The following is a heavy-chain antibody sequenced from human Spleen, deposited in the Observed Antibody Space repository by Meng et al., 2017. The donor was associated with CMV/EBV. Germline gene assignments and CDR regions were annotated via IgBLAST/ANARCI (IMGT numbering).Heavy chain of an antibody. D-gene: IGHD6-19*01. V-gene: IGHV3-23*04. CDR3: AKDLTQWLVRGFDY. Sequence: EVQLVESGGGLAKPGRSLRLSCAASGFTFSSYAMIWVRQAQGKGREWVSAISGNGGSTYYADSVKSRFTISRDNSKNKLYLQMNTLRAEETAVYYCAKDLTQWLVRGFDYWGQGTLVTVSS. CDR1: GFTFSSYA. CDR2: ISGNGGST. J-gene: IGHJ4*02.